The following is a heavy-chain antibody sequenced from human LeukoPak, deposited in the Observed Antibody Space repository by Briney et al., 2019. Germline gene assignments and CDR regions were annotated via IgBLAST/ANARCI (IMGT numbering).Heavy chain of an antibody. Sequence: GGSLRLSCTASAFTFDDYAMSWVRQAPGKGLEWVSTINWNGGSTGYADSVKGRFTISRDNAKNSLYLQMNSLRSDDTAVYYCARDNGGPMQQLTNRFDPWGQGTLVTVSS. CDR2: INWNGGST. CDR3: ARDNGGPMQQLTNRFDP. D-gene: IGHD6-13*01. V-gene: IGHV3-20*04. CDR1: AFTFDDYA. J-gene: IGHJ5*02.